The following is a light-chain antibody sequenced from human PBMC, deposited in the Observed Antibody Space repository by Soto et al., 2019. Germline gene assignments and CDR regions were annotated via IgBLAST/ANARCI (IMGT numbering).Light chain of an antibody. CDR2: DAS. V-gene: IGKV3-11*01. J-gene: IGKJ3*01. CDR3: QHRSNWLGT. CDR1: QSVGSF. Sequence: EIVLTQSQATLSLSPGERATLSCRASQSVGSFLAWYQQKSGQAPRLLIYDASNRAPGIPARFSGSGSGTDFTLTISSLEPEDFAVYYCQHRSNWLGTFGPGTKVDIK.